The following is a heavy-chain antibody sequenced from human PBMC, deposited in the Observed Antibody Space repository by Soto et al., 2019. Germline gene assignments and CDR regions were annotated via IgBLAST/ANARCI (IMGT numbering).Heavy chain of an antibody. CDR1: GYHFTSYY. CDR2: INPSGGST. D-gene: IGHD3-3*01. Sequence: QVQLVQSGAEVKKPGASVKVSCKASGYHFTSYYMHWVRQAPGQGLAWVGIINPSGGSTSYAQKFQGQVTMTRDTSTSTVDMEVSGLRSEDAAVYYCARSYYDFWSGYGYFDCLGQGTLVTVSS. J-gene: IGHJ4*02. V-gene: IGHV1-46*03. CDR3: ARSYYDFWSGYGYFDC.